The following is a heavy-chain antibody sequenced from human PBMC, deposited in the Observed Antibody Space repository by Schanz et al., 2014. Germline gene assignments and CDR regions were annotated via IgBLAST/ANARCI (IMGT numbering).Heavy chain of an antibody. V-gene: IGHV3-11*01. Sequence: VQLVESGGGLVQPGGSLRLSCAASGFTFSDSWMHWVRQAPGKGLEWVSYISNSGYTIYYADSVKGRFTISRDNAKNTLYLQMNSLRAEDTAVYFCARDGGRDGYNLAFDVWGQGTLVTVSS. CDR3: ARDGGRDGYNLAFDV. J-gene: IGHJ3*01. CDR1: GFTFSDSW. CDR2: ISNSGYTI. D-gene: IGHD5-12*01.